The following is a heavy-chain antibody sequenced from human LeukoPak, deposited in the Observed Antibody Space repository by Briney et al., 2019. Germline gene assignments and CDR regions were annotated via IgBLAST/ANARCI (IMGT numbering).Heavy chain of an antibody. CDR2: ISGSGDST. D-gene: IGHD6-19*01. V-gene: IGHV3-23*01. CDR3: ARRSGIAVAGAFDY. CDR1: GFTFSNYA. Sequence: GGSLRLSCAASGFTFSNYAMRWVRQAPGKGLEWVSGISGSGDSTYYADSVRGRFTISRDNSKNTLYLQMNSLRAEDTAVYYCARRSGIAVAGAFDYWGQGTLVTVSS. J-gene: IGHJ4*02.